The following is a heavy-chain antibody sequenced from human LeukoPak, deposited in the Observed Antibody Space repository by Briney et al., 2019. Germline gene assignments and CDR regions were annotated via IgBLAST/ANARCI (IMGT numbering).Heavy chain of an antibody. CDR3: ARHGTTGTNLKWFDP. CDR2: IYYSGST. J-gene: IGHJ5*02. D-gene: IGHD1-1*01. V-gene: IGHV4-59*01. Sequence: SETLSLTCTVSGGSISSYYWSWIRQPPGKGLEWIGYIYYSGSTNYNPSLKSRVTISVGTSKNQFSLKVSSVTAADTAVYYCARHGTTGTNLKWFDPWGQGTLVTVSS. CDR1: GGSISSYY.